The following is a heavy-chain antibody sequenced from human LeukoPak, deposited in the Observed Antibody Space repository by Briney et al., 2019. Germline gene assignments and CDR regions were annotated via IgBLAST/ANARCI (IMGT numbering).Heavy chain of an antibody. CDR2: IIPIFGTA. CDR3: ARDQNDYGDYEDAFDI. V-gene: IGHV1-69*13. D-gene: IGHD4-17*01. Sequence: GAPVKVSCKASGRTFSSYAISWVRQAPGQGLEWMGGIIPIFGTANYAQKFQGRVTITADESTSTAYMELSSLRSEDTAVYYCARDQNDYGDYEDAFDIWGQGTMVTVSS. CDR1: GRTFSSYA. J-gene: IGHJ3*02.